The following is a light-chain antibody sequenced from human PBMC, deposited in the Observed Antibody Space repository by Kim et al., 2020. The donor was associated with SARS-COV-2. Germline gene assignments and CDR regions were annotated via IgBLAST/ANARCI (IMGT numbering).Light chain of an antibody. CDR1: SLRSYY. J-gene: IGLJ2*01. V-gene: IGLV3-19*01. CDR2: GKN. Sequence: SSELTQDPAVSVALGQTVRITCQGDSLRSYYASWYQQKPGQAPVLVIYGKNKRPSGIPDRFSGSSSGNTASLTITGAQAEDEADYYCNSRDSRAKRLVFG. CDR3: NSRDSRAKRLV.